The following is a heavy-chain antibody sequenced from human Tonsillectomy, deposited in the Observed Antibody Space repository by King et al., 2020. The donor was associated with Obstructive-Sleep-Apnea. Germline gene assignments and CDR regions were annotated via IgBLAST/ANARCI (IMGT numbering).Heavy chain of an antibody. V-gene: IGHV3-66*01. Sequence: VQLVESGGGLVQPEGSVRLSCAASGFNVSSNYMSWVRQAPGKGLEWVSVIYSGGTTYYADSVKGRFTISRDNSKNTLHLQMNSLRAEDTALYYCARAPFIWTDYDPSWYFDLWGRGTQVTVSS. CDR3: ARAPFIWTDYDPSWYFDL. D-gene: IGHD3/OR15-3a*01. CDR1: GFNVSSNY. J-gene: IGHJ2*01. CDR2: IYSGGTT.